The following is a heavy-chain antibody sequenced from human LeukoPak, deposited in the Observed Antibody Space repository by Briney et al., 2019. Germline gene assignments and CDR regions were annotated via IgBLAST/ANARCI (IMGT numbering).Heavy chain of an antibody. CDR3: ARALGYYDSSGHPATFVY. CDR1: AFTLSSYR. V-gene: IGHV3-21*01. J-gene: IGHJ4*02. Sequence: GGSLRLSCAASAFTLSSYRMHWVRQAPGKGLEWVSSISSSSSYIYYADSVKGRFTISRDNAKSSLYLQMNSLRAEDTAVYYCARALGYYDSSGHPATFVYWGQGTLVTVSS. D-gene: IGHD3-22*01. CDR2: ISSSSSYI.